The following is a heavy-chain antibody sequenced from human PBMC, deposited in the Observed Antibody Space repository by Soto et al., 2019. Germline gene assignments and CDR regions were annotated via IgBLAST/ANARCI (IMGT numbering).Heavy chain of an antibody. CDR3: AKDRHSSSWIFDY. J-gene: IGHJ4*02. V-gene: IGHV3-23*01. Sequence: EVQLLESGGGLVQPGGSLRLSCAASGFTFSSYAMSWVRQAPGKGLEWVSAISGSGGSTYYADSVKGRFTISRDNSKNTLYLQMNSLRAEDTDVYYCAKDRHSSSWIFDYWGQGTLVTVSS. D-gene: IGHD6-13*01. CDR1: GFTFSSYA. CDR2: ISGSGGST.